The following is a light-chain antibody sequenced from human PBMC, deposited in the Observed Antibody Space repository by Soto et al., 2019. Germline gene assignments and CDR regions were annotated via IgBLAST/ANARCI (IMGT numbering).Light chain of an antibody. J-gene: IGLJ3*02. CDR3: AAWDDGLNGPV. Sequence: QSVLIQSPSASGTPGQRVTISCSGSRSNIGSNTVNWYQQVPGTAPRLLIYANNQRPSGVPDRFSFSKSGTSASLAISGLQSEDEADYDCAAWDDGLNGPVFGGGTKLTVL. V-gene: IGLV1-44*01. CDR1: RSNIGSNT. CDR2: ANN.